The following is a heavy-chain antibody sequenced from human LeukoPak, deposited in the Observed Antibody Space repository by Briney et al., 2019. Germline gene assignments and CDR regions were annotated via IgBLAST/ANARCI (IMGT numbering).Heavy chain of an antibody. V-gene: IGHV1-69*13. CDR3: ARALDYYDSRIPDYYYYYGMDV. J-gene: IGHJ6*02. CDR1: GGTFSSYA. Sequence: ASVKVSCKASGGTFSSYAISWVRRAPGQGLEWMGGIIPIFGTANYAQKFQGRVTITADESTSTAYMELSSLRSEDTAVYYCARALDYYDSRIPDYYYYYGMDVWGQGTTVTVSS. D-gene: IGHD3-22*01. CDR2: IIPIFGTA.